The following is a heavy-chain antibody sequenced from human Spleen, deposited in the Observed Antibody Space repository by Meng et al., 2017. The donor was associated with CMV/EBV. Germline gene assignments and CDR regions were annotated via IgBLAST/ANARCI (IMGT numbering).Heavy chain of an antibody. CDR2: IITMYGTS. CDR3: AKRAAVAGYRSYYFDS. D-gene: IGHD6-19*01. V-gene: IGHV1-69*01. J-gene: IGHJ4*02. CDR1: GGTFSSYA. Sequence: SGGTFSSYAITWVRQAPGQGIEWMGGIITMYGTSNYAQNFQGRVTITADDSTSSVYMELSTLRSDDTAVYYCAKRAAVAGYRSYYFDSWGQGTLVTVSS.